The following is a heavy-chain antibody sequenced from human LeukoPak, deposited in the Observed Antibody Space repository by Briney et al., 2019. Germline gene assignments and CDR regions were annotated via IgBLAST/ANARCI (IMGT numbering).Heavy chain of an antibody. D-gene: IGHD2-2*01. J-gene: IGHJ6*03. CDR1: GFTFSSYW. CDR2: IKQDGSEK. CDR3: ARGHTRGSVVVPAALGMYYYYYMDV. Sequence: GGSLRLSCAASGFTFSSYWMSWVRQAPGKGLEWVANIKQDGSEKYYVDSVKGRFTISRDNAKNSLYLQMNSLRAEDGAVYYCARGHTRGSVVVPAALGMYYYYYMDVWGKGTTVTVSS. V-gene: IGHV3-7*01.